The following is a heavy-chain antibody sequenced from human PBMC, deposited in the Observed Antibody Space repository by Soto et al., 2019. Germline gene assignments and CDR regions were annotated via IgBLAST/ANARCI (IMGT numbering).Heavy chain of an antibody. CDR2: ISGSGSTT. D-gene: IGHD2-15*01. Sequence: GGSLRLSCTASGFTSSDHTMSWVRQAPGKGLEWVSGISGSGSTTYYADSVKGRFTISRDNSKNTLDLQMSSLGAEDTAVYYCAKTLRYCSGGSCYSPYYYYGMDAWGQGTTVTVSS. J-gene: IGHJ6*02. CDR1: GFTSSDHT. V-gene: IGHV3-23*01. CDR3: AKTLRYCSGGSCYSPYYYYGMDA.